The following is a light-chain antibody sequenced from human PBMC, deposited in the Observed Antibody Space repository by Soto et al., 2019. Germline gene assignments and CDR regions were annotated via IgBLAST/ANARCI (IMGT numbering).Light chain of an antibody. J-gene: IGKJ4*01. CDR3: QQYGSSALT. V-gene: IGKV3-20*01. CDR1: QSVSSNY. Sequence: EIVLTQSPGTLSLSPGERATLSCRASQSVSSNYLAWYQQKPGQAPRLLIYGASSRVTGIPDRFSGSGSGTDFTLTISRLEPEDFAVYYCQQYGSSALTFGGGTKVEIK. CDR2: GAS.